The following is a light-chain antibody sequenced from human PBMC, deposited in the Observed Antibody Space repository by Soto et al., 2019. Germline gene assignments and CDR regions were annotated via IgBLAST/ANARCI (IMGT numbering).Light chain of an antibody. CDR1: QSVTFR. Sequence: GDSVIITCRTSQSVTFRLAWYQQKPGKAPKLLISDASNLESGVPSRFSGGGSGTEFTLTISSLQPDDFATYYCQQYNSLWTFGQGTKVDIK. CDR2: DAS. V-gene: IGKV1-5*01. J-gene: IGKJ1*01. CDR3: QQYNSLWT.